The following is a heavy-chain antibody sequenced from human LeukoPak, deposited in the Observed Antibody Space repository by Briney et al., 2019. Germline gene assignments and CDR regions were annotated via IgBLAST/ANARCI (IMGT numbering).Heavy chain of an antibody. CDR2: IYTSGST. V-gene: IGHV4-4*07. Sequence: SETLSLTCTVSGGSISSYYWSWIRQPAGKGLEWIGRIYTSGSTNYNPSLKSRVTMSVDTSKNQFSLKLSSVTAADTAVYYCARVPVGAPIDYYDSSGYLDYWGQGTLVTVSS. J-gene: IGHJ4*02. D-gene: IGHD3-22*01. CDR3: ARVPVGAPIDYYDSSGYLDY. CDR1: GGSISSYY.